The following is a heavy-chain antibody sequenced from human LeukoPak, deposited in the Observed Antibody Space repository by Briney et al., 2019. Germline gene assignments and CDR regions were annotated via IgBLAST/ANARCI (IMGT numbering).Heavy chain of an antibody. V-gene: IGHV3-7*04. Sequence: PSETLSLTCAVSGYSISSGYYWGWIRQPPGKGLEWVANIKQDGSEKYYVDSVKGRFTISRDNAKNSLYLQMNSLRAEDTAVYYCARGRFGELLPGYYYYYYMDVWGKGTTVTVSS. CDR1: GYSISSGYY. D-gene: IGHD3-10*01. J-gene: IGHJ6*03. CDR2: IKQDGSEK. CDR3: ARGRFGELLPGYYYYYYMDV.